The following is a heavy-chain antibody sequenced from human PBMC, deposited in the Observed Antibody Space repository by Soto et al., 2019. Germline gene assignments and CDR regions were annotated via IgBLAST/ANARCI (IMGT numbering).Heavy chain of an antibody. Sequence: QVQLVQSGGEVKKPGASVKVSCKASGYTFTTCGITWVRQAPGQGLEWLGWINPYNGNTNYAQRLQDRVTMSTDTSTSTAYLELRSLRSDDTAVYYCARLGFVTTHIQYFFDYWGQGTLVTVSS. CDR3: ARLGFVTTHIQYFFDY. V-gene: IGHV1-18*01. D-gene: IGHD3-10*01. J-gene: IGHJ4*02. CDR1: GYTFTTCG. CDR2: INPYNGNT.